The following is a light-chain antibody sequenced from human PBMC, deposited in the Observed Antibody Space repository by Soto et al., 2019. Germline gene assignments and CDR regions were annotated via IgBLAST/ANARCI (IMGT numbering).Light chain of an antibody. CDR1: QSVSSY. CDR2: DAS. CDR3: QQRSNWPPYT. J-gene: IGKJ2*01. Sequence: EIVLTQSPATLSLSPGERATLSCRASQSVSSYLAWYQQKPGQAPSLLIYDASNRATGIPARFSGSGSGTAFTLTIRSLEPEDFAVYYCQQRSNWPPYTFGQGTKLEIK. V-gene: IGKV3-11*01.